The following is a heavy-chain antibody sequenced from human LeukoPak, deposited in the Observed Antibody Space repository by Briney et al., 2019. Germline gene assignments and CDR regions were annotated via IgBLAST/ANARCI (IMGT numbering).Heavy chain of an antibody. D-gene: IGHD3-3*01. CDR1: GFTFNSYA. V-gene: IGHV3-30-3*01. Sequence: GGSLTLSCAASGFTFNSYALHRVRPAPGKGLEWVAVISYDGSNKYYADSVRGRLTISRDNSKNTLYLQMDSLRAEDMAVYYCARGFFILDFWSGPPNWFDPWGQGTLVTVSS. CDR2: ISYDGSNK. J-gene: IGHJ5*02. CDR3: ARGFFILDFWSGPPNWFDP.